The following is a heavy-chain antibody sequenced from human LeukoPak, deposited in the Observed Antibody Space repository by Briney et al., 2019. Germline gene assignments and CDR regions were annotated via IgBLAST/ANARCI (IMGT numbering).Heavy chain of an antibody. D-gene: IGHD3-16*02. CDR3: ARADGLDYDYVWGSYRSGGAFDI. J-gene: IGHJ3*02. V-gene: IGHV3-11*01. Sequence: PGGSLRLSCAASGFTFSDYYMSWIRQAPGRGLEWVSYISSSVSTIYYADSVKGRFTISRDNAKNSLYLQMTSLRAEDTAVYYCARADGLDYDYVWGSYRSGGAFDIWGLGTMVTVSS. CDR2: ISSSVSTI. CDR1: GFTFSDYY.